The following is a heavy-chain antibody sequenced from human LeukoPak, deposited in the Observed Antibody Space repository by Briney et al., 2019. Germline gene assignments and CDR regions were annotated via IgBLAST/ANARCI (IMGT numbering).Heavy chain of an antibody. J-gene: IGHJ4*02. V-gene: IGHV3-9*03. CDR1: GFTFDDYA. CDR2: ISWNSGSI. D-gene: IGHD2-2*01. CDR3: TKSWRYCSSTSCREPFDY. Sequence: GGSLRLSCAASGFTFDDYAMQWVRQAPGKGLEWVSGISWNSGSIGYADSVKGRFTISRDNAKNSLYLQMNSLRAEDMALYYCTKSWRYCSSTSCREPFDYWGQGTLVTVSS.